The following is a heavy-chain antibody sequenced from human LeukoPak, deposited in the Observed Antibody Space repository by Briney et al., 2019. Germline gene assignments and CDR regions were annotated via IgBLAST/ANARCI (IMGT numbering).Heavy chain of an antibody. CDR1: GFTLSNRW. J-gene: IGHJ5*02. Sequence: GGSLGLSCEASGFTLSNRWMTWVRQAPGKGLEWVATIKQGGGEKFYVDSVRGRFTISEDSAKNSLYLQMNSLRADDTAVYYCARDPFDHWGQGTLVTVSS. CDR3: ARDPFDH. CDR2: IKQGGGEK. V-gene: IGHV3-7*01.